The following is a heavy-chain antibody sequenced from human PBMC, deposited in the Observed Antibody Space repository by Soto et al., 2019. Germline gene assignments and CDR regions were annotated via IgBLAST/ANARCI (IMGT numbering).Heavy chain of an antibody. D-gene: IGHD3-3*01. Sequence: PGESLKISCNGSGYTFTSYWIGWVRQMPGEGLEWLGVIYPGDSDTRYSPSFQGQVTISVDKSISTAYLQWSSLRASDSAMYYCARSAGNDGRFSEYWGQGTMVTVS. CDR3: ARSAGNDGRFSEY. CDR1: GYTFTSYW. V-gene: IGHV5-51*01. J-gene: IGHJ4*02. CDR2: IYPGDSDT.